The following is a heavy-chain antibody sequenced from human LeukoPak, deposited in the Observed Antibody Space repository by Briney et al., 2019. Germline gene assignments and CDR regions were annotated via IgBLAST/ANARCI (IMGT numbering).Heavy chain of an antibody. V-gene: IGHV3-11*04. CDR3: SALVTFDAFYN. CDR1: GFTFSDYY. Sequence: GGSLRLSCAASGFTFSDYYMSWIRQAPGKGLEWVSYISSSGSTIYYADSVKGRFTISRDNAKNSLYLQMNSLRAEDTAVYYFSALVTFDAFYNWGPRTNVTVSS. J-gene: IGHJ3*02. CDR2: ISSSGSTI. D-gene: IGHD3-16*01.